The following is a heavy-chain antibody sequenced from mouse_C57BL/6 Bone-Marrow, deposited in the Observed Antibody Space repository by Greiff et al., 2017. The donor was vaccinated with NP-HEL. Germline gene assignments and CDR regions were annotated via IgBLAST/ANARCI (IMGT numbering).Heavy chain of an antibody. CDR3: ARGRLRPYWYFDV. J-gene: IGHJ1*03. Sequence: VQLQQSGAELVKPGASVKISCKASGYAFSSYWMNWVKQRPGKGLEWIGQIYPGDGDTNYNGKFKGKATLTADKSSSTAYMQLSSLTSEDSAVYFCARGRLRPYWYFDVWGTGTTVTVSS. V-gene: IGHV1-80*01. CDR2: IYPGDGDT. CDR1: GYAFSSYW. D-gene: IGHD2-4*01.